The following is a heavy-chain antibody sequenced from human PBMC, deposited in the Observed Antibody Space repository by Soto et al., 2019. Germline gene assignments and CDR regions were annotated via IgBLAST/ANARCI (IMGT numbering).Heavy chain of an antibody. CDR2: VNGGVDIT. CDR1: EFTFSSYS. CDR3: ARGHFGVTMDV. J-gene: IGHJ6*02. Sequence: EVQLLESGGGLVQPGGSLRLSCAASEFTFSSYSMIWFRQAPGKGLEWVSGVNGGVDITYYAGSVKGRFTISRDNSKNTLYLQMNSLRAEDTAVFYCARGHFGVTMDVWGQGTTVTVSS. D-gene: IGHD3-3*01. V-gene: IGHV3-23*01.